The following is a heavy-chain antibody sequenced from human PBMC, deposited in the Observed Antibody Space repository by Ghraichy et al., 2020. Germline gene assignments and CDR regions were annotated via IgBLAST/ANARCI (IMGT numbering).Heavy chain of an antibody. Sequence: GGSLRLSCAVSGVTVSSKFMSWVRQAPGKGLEWVSVIYTGGSTHYADSVKGRFTISRDNSKNMLYLQMESLRAEDTDVYYCGRGSPEATAPEYWGQGTLVTVSA. CDR2: IYTGGST. CDR3: GRGSPEATAPEY. V-gene: IGHV3-66*01. J-gene: IGHJ4*02. D-gene: IGHD5-12*01. CDR1: GVTVSSKF.